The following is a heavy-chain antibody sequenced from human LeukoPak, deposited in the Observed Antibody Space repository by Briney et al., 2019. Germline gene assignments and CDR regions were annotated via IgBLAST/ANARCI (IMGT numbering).Heavy chain of an antibody. V-gene: IGHV3-23*01. J-gene: IGHJ4*02. CDR3: AKARGGL. CDR2: ISGSGEDT. CDR1: GLSFSIYT. D-gene: IGHD2-15*01. Sequence: QPGGSLRLSCVASGLSFSIYTMTWFRQAPGKGLEWVSSISGSGEDTHFADSVKGRFTVSRDNSRNTLFLQMDSLRVEDTAVYHCAKARGGLWGQGTLVTVSS.